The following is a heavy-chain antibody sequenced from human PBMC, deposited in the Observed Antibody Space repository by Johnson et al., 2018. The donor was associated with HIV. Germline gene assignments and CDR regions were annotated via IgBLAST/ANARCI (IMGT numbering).Heavy chain of an antibody. J-gene: IGHJ3*02. V-gene: IGHV3-9*01. Sequence: EVQVVESGGGLVQPGRSLRLSCAASGFTFDDYAMHWVRQAPGKGLEWVSGISWNSGSIGYADYVKGRFTISSDNAKNSLYLQMNSLRAEDTALYYCVKDIAFGGVIVVAFDIWGQGTMVTVSS. D-gene: IGHD3-16*02. CDR2: ISWNSGSI. CDR3: VKDIAFGGVIVVAFDI. CDR1: GFTFDDYA.